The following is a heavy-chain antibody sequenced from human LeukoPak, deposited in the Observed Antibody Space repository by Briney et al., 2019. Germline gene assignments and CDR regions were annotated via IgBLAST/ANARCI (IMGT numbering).Heavy chain of an antibody. J-gene: IGHJ4*02. V-gene: IGHV3-64*01. CDR1: GFAFSNYA. CDR2: IGNGGSI. CDR3: ARDFRYGSGFDY. D-gene: IGHD5-18*01. Sequence: GGSLRLSCVASGFAFSNYALPWVRQAPGKGLQYVSGIGNGGSIDYANSVKGRFTISRDNSKNTLYLQMGSLRPEDMAVYYCARDFRYGSGFDYWGQGTLVTVSS.